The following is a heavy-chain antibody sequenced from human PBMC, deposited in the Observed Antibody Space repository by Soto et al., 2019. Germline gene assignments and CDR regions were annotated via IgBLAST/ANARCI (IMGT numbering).Heavy chain of an antibody. CDR2: IYFSGTT. Sequence: QSITGTVSGGSISSGDYYWSWIRQHAGKGLEWIGTIYFSGTTYYNPSLKSRVTISVDTSKNQFSLKATSLTAADTAVYYCARARKATYITGGFDSWGQGTLVTVSS. CDR1: GGSISSGDYY. D-gene: IGHD3-3*01. CDR3: ARARKATYITGGFDS. V-gene: IGHV4-31*03. J-gene: IGHJ4*02.